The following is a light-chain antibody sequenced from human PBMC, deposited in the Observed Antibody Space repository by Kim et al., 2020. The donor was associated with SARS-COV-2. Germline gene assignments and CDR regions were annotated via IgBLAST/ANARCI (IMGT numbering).Light chain of an antibody. CDR3: QQYGISPCT. Sequence: FSPGETPPLPCWASLAVARNFLAFYPQTPGHAPSLLLLAASTRAPGISDGFSGSGSGTHFSLTISRLVRKDFAVYHCQQYGISPCTFGQGTKLEI. CDR1: LAVARNF. V-gene: IGKV3-20*01. J-gene: IGKJ2*02. CDR2: AAS.